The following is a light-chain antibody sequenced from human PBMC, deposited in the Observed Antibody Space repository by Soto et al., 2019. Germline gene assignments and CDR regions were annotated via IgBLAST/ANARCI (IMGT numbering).Light chain of an antibody. CDR3: QKYNSAPLT. V-gene: IGKV1-27*01. J-gene: IGKJ4*01. CDR1: QGIGVY. CDR2: AAS. Sequence: DIPMTQSPSSVSASLGDRVTITCRASQGIGVYLAWFQQKPGNVPKLLIYAASTLQSGVPSRFSGSGSGTDFTLTISSLQPEDVATYYCQKYNSAPLTFGGGIKMEIK.